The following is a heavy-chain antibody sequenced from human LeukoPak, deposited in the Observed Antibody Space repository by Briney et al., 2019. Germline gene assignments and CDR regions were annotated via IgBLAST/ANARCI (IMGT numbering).Heavy chain of an antibody. V-gene: IGHV3-30*02. CDR2: IRYDGSNK. J-gene: IGHJ4*02. Sequence: GGSLRLSCAASGFTFSSYGMHWVRQAPGKGLEWVAFIRYDGSNKYYADSVKGRFTISRDNSKNTLYLQMNSLRAEDTAVYYCAKVFLFDTPNQSVDYWGQGTLVTVSS. D-gene: IGHD3-9*01. CDR3: AKVFLFDTPNQSVDY. CDR1: GFTFSSYG.